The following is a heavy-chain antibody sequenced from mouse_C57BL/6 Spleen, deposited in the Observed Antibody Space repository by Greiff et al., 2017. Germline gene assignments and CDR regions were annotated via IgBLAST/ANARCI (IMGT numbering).Heavy chain of an antibody. CDR1: GYTFTSYG. V-gene: IGHV1-81*01. CDR2: IYPRSGNT. Sequence: QVQLQPSGAELARPGASVKLSCKASGYTFTSYGISWVKQRTGQGLEWIGEIYPRSGNTYYNEKFKGKATLTADKSSSTAYMELRSLTSEDSAVYFCARTTIVTYYAMDYWGQGTSVTVSS. CDR3: ARTTIVTYYAMDY. J-gene: IGHJ4*01. D-gene: IGHD2-5*01.